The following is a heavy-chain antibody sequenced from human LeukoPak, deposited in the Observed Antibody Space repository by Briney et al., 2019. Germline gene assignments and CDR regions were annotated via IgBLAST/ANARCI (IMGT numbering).Heavy chain of an antibody. J-gene: IGHJ4*02. CDR2: ISGSGGST. CDR1: GFTFSSYA. V-gene: IGHV3-23*01. Sequence: GGSLRLYCAASGFTFSSYAMSWVRQAPGKGLEWVSAISGSGGSTYYADSVKGRFTISRDNSKTTLYLQMNSLRAEDTAVYYCAKDGRIAAAVPDYWGQGTLVTVSS. CDR3: AKDGRIAAAVPDY. D-gene: IGHD6-13*01.